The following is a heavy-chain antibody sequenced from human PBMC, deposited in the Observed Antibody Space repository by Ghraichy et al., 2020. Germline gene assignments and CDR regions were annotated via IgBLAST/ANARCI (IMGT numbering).Heavy chain of an antibody. Sequence: ASVKVSCKASGYTFNMNGISWVRPAPGQGLEWMGWISAYNGHTDYSQKFQDRVDMTTDTSTSTAYMELRSLRSDDTAVYYCARVTAAILGHCTSTNCYELDYWGQGSLVIVSP. J-gene: IGHJ4*02. D-gene: IGHD2-2*01. CDR1: GYTFNMNG. V-gene: IGHV1-18*01. CDR3: ARVTAAILGHCTSTNCYELDY. CDR2: ISAYNGHT.